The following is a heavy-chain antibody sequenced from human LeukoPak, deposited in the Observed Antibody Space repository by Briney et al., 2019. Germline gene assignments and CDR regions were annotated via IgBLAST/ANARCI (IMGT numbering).Heavy chain of an antibody. CDR2: TYYRSKWYN. D-gene: IGHD3-3*01. J-gene: IGHJ5*02. Sequence: SQTLSLTCAISGDSVSSNSAAWNWIRQSPSRGLEWLGRTYYRSKWYNDYAVSVKSRITINPDTSKNQFSLKLSSVTAADTAVYYCARGFTIFGVVIIRGWFDPWGQGTLVTVSS. V-gene: IGHV6-1*01. CDR1: GDSVSSNSAA. CDR3: ARGFTIFGVVIIRGWFDP.